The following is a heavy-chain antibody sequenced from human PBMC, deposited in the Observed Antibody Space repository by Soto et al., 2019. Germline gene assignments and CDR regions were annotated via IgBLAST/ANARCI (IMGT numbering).Heavy chain of an antibody. D-gene: IGHD3-9*01. Sequence: QVQLVQSGDEVKQPGASVKVSCKASGYIFTTFGITWVRQAPGQGLEWMGWINTYSGHTKYPQKLQDRVTVTTDTSTSTAYMDLRSLRSDDTAVYYCARELIRYDVVTASNYYGMDVWGQGTTVTVSS. V-gene: IGHV1-18*01. J-gene: IGHJ6*02. CDR3: ARELIRYDVVTASNYYGMDV. CDR1: GYIFTTFG. CDR2: INTYSGHT.